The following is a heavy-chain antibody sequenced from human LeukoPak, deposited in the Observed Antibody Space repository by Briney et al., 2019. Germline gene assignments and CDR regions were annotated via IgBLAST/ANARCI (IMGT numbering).Heavy chain of an antibody. Sequence: GGSLRLSCTASGFTYGDYAMSWVRQGPGKGLEWVGFIRSKAYGGTTEYAASVKGRFTISRDDSKSIAYLQMNSLKTEDTAVYYCTSGDTAMAALGYYYYGMDVWGKGTTVTVSS. J-gene: IGHJ6*04. D-gene: IGHD5-18*01. CDR1: GFTYGDYA. CDR2: IRSKAYGGTT. V-gene: IGHV3-49*04. CDR3: TSGDTAMAALGYYYYGMDV.